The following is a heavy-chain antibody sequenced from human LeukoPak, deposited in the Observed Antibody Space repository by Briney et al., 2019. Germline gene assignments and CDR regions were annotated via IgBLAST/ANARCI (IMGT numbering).Heavy chain of an antibody. CDR3: ARWRQDRYGSGSYWGYDY. CDR1: GVTYG. V-gene: IGHV3-64*01. J-gene: IGHJ4*02. CDR2: ISSNGGST. Sequence: GGSLRFSCAASGVTYGMSWVRQAPGKGLEYVSAISSNGGSTYYANSVKGRFTISRDNSKNTLYLQMGSLRAEDMAVYYCARWRQDRYGSGSYWGYDYWGQGTLVTVSS. D-gene: IGHD3-10*01.